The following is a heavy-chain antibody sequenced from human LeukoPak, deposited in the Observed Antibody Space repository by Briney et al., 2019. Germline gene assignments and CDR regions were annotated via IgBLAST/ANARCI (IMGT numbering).Heavy chain of an antibody. CDR3: ARSYYYDSSGYYPRGGFFDY. CDR1: GFTFRSYV. V-gene: IGHV3-66*01. D-gene: IGHD3-22*01. CDR2: IYSGGGT. J-gene: IGHJ4*02. Sequence: GGSLRLSCAASGFTFRSYVMSWVRQAPGKGLEWVSVIYSGGGTYYADSVKGRFTISRDNSKNTLYLQMNSLRAEDTAVYYCARSYYYDSSGYYPRGGFFDYWGQGTLVTVSS.